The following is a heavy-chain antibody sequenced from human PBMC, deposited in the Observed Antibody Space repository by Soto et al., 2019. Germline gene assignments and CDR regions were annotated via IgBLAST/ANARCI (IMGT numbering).Heavy chain of an antibody. V-gene: IGHV4-34*01. Sequence: PSETLSLTCAVYGGSFSGYYWSWIRQPPGKGLEWIGEINHSGSTNYNPSLKSRVTISVDTSKNQFSLKLSSVTAADAAVYYCASRVRLGVVMIDYWGQGTLVTVSS. D-gene: IGHD3-3*01. CDR3: ASRVRLGVVMIDY. CDR2: INHSGST. CDR1: GGSFSGYY. J-gene: IGHJ4*02.